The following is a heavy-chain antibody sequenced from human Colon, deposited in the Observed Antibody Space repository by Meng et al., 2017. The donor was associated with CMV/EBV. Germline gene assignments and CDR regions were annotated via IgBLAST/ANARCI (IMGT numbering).Heavy chain of an antibody. V-gene: IGHV1-2*02. CDR3: ASLPFPYCTTSTCYNSGDF. J-gene: IGHJ4*02. D-gene: IGHD2-2*02. Sequence: ASVKVSCKPSGYSFTGFHMHWVRQAPGQGLEWMGWINPNSGGTMYAQKFQGRVTMTRDSSISTAYMELRRLGSDDTAVYYCASLPFPYCTTSTCYNSGDFWGQGTLVTVSS. CDR2: INPNSGGT. CDR1: GYSFTGFH.